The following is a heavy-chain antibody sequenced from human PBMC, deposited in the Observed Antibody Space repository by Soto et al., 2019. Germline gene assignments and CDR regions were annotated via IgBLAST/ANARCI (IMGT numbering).Heavy chain of an antibody. CDR2: IYYSGST. CDR1: GGSISSSSYY. J-gene: IGHJ4*02. Sequence: PSETLSLTCTVSGGSISSSSYYWSWIRQPPGKGLEWIGSIYYSGSTYYNPSLKSRVTISVDTSKNQFSLKLSSVTAADTAVYYCARHFSSIVVVPAAIISSEDYWSQGTLVPVSS. V-gene: IGHV4-39*01. D-gene: IGHD2-2*01. CDR3: ARHFSSIVVVPAAIISSEDY.